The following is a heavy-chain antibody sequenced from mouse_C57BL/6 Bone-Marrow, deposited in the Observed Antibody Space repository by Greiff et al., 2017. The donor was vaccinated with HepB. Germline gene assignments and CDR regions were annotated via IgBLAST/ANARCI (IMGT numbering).Heavy chain of an antibody. V-gene: IGHV14-4*01. D-gene: IGHD2-3*01. CDR2: IDPENGDT. CDR1: GFNFKDDY. J-gene: IGHJ2*01. CDR3: TTEGGYFYDY. Sequence: VQLKESGAELVRPGASVKLSCTASGFNFKDDYMHWVKQRPEQGLEWIGWIDPENGDTEYASKFQGKATITADTSSNTAYLQLSSLTSKDTAVYYCTTEGGYFYDYWGQGTTLTVSS.